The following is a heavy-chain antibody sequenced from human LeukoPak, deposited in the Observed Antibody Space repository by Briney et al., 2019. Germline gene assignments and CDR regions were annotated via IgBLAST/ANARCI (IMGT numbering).Heavy chain of an antibody. CDR1: GFTFSGSA. J-gene: IGHJ6*04. CDR3: TRPAVGAVAGRDV. D-gene: IGHD6-19*01. CDR2: IRSKANSYAT. V-gene: IGHV3-73*01. Sequence: GGSLRLSCAASGFTFSGSAMHWVRQASGKGLEWVGRIRSKANSYATAYAASVKGRFTISRDDSKNTAYLQMNSLKTEDTAVYYCTRPAVGAVAGRDVWGKGTTVTVSS.